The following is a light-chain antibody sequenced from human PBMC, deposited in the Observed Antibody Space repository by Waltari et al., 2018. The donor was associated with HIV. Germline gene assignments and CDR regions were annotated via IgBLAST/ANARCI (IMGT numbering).Light chain of an antibody. CDR1: ELGDTY. CDR2: QDN. CDR3: QAWDNNTYV. J-gene: IGLJ1*01. V-gene: IGLV3-1*01. Sequence: SYELTQPPSVSVSPGQTVGITCSGDELGDTYACWYQQKPGQSPVVVIYQDNKRPSGIPGRFSGSNSGNTATLIISETQSMDEADYYWQAWDNNTYVFGAGTKVTVL.